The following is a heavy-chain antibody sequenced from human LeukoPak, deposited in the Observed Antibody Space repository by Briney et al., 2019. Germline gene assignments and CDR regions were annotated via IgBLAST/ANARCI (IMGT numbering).Heavy chain of an antibody. D-gene: IGHD3-10*01. Sequence: ASVKVSCKASGYTFTGYYMHWVRQAPGQGLGWMGWINPNSGGTNYAQKFQGWVTMTRDTSISTAYMELSRLRSDDTAVYYCARHSSRLWFGEWVRGAFDIWGQGTMVTVSS. CDR1: GYTFTGYY. V-gene: IGHV1-2*04. CDR3: ARHSSRLWFGEWVRGAFDI. J-gene: IGHJ3*02. CDR2: INPNSGGT.